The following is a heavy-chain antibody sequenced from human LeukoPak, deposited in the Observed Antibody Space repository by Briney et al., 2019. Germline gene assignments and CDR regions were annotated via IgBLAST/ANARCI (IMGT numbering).Heavy chain of an antibody. J-gene: IGHJ4*02. CDR1: GGSFGDFY. V-gene: IGHV4-34*01. CDR3: ARGLGAAADFYYFDY. Sequence: SETLSLTCAVYGGSFGDFYWSWIRQPPGKGLEWIGEINHSGSTNYSPSLKSRVTISVDTSKNQFSLKLSSVTAADTAVYYCARGLGAAADFYYFDYWGQGTLVTVSS. D-gene: IGHD6-13*01. CDR2: INHSGST.